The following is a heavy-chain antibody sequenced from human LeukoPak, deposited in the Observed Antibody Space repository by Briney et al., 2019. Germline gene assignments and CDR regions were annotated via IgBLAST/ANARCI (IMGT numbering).Heavy chain of an antibody. V-gene: IGHV4-31*03. Sequence: PSQTLSLTCTVSGGSISSGGYYWSWIRQHPGKGLEWIGYIYYSGSTYYNPSLKSRVTISVDTSKNQFSLKLSSVTAADTAVYYCARDSSSWSDAFDIWGQGTMVTVSS. CDR1: GGSISSGGYY. CDR3: ARDSSSWSDAFDI. CDR2: IYYSGST. J-gene: IGHJ3*02. D-gene: IGHD6-13*01.